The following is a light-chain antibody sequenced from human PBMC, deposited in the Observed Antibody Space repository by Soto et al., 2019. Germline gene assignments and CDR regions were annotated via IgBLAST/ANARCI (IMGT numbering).Light chain of an antibody. CDR3: QQFGNSPWT. CDR1: QSVPSTY. CDR2: GTS. V-gene: IGKV3-20*01. Sequence: ELSQSPAILSLSPGERATLSCRASQSVPSTYFAWYQQKAGQPPRLLISGTSNRATGIPDRFSGSGSGTDFTLTISRLEPEDFAVYFCQQFGNSPWTFGQGTKVDIK. J-gene: IGKJ1*01.